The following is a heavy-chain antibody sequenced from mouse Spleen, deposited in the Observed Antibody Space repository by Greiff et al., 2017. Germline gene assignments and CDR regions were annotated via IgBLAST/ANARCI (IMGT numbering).Heavy chain of an antibody. V-gene: IGHV5-17*01. CDR1: GFTFSDYG. CDR3: ARPDGYDGYAMDY. Sequence: EVQLVESGGGLVKPGGSLKLSCAASGFTFSDYGMHWVRQAPEKGLEWVAYISSGSSTIYYADTVKGRFTISRDNAKNTLFLQMTSLRSEDTAMYYCARPDGYDGYAMDYWGQGTSVTVSS. D-gene: IGHD2-2*01. J-gene: IGHJ4*01. CDR2: ISSGSSTI.